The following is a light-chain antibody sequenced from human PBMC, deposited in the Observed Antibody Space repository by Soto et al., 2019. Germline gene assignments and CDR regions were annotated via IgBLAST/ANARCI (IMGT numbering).Light chain of an antibody. Sequence: QSVLTQPPSVSGAPGQRVTISCTGSSSNIGAGYYVHWYQQLPGRAPKLLIYGNTNRRSGVADRFSGSKSGTSASLAIAGLQAEDAADYYCLSFDSSMSVVFGGGTKVTVL. CDR3: LSFDSSMSVV. CDR1: SSNIGAGYY. CDR2: GNT. V-gene: IGLV1-40*01. J-gene: IGLJ2*01.